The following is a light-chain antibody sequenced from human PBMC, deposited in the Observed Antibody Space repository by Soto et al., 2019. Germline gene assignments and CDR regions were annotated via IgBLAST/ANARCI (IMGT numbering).Light chain of an antibody. Sequence: NFMLTQPHSVSESPGKTVTISCTRSTDSSGNKLVHWYQQRPGSSPITVIYEDTRRPSGVPDRFSGSIDSSSRSASLTISGLQTEDEADYYCQSSDDENRVVFGGGTKLTVL. CDR2: EDT. CDR1: TDSSGNKL. V-gene: IGLV6-57*01. J-gene: IGLJ2*01. CDR3: QSSDDENRVV.